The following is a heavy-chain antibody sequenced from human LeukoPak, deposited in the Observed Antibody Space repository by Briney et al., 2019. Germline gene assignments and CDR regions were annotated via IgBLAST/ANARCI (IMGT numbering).Heavy chain of an antibody. D-gene: IGHD6-19*01. CDR2: IYTSGSN. CDR3: ASASIAVAGTRYYYYYMDV. J-gene: IGHJ6*03. V-gene: IGHV4-61*02. CDR1: GGSISSGSYY. Sequence: PSETLSLTCTVSGGSISSGSYYWGWIRQPAGKGLEWMGRIYTSGSNNYNPSLKSRVTISVDTSKNQFSLKLSSVTAADTAVYYCASASIAVAGTRYYYYYMDVWGKGTTVTVSS.